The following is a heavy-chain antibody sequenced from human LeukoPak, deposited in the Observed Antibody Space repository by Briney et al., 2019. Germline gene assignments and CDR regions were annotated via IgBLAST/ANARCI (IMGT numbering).Heavy chain of an antibody. D-gene: IGHD3-22*01. V-gene: IGHV3-48*01. J-gene: IGHJ4*02. CDR1: GFTFSSYS. Sequence: GGSLRLSCAASGFTFSSYSMNWVRQAPGKGLEWVSYISSSSSTIYYADSVKGRFTISRDNAKNSLYLQMNSLRAEDTAVYYCARDLSYYYDSSGYYLDYWGQGTLVTVSS. CDR2: ISSSSSTI. CDR3: ARDLSYYYDSSGYYLDY.